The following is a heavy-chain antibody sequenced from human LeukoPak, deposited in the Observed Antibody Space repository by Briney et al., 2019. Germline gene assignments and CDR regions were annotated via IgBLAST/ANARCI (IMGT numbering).Heavy chain of an antibody. Sequence: TSETLSLTCTVSGYSISSGYYRGWIRQPPGKGLEWIGSIYHSGSTYYNPSLKSRVTISVDTSKNQFSLKLSSVTAADTAVYYCARGVNTGLGVVLMVYATYDAFDIWGQGTMVTVSS. V-gene: IGHV4-38-2*02. J-gene: IGHJ3*02. CDR2: IYHSGST. CDR1: GYSISSGYY. CDR3: ARGVNTGLGVVLMVYATYDAFDI. D-gene: IGHD2-8*01.